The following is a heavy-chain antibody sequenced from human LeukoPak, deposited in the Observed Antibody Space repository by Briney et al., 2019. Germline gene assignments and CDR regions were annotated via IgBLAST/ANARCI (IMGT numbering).Heavy chain of an antibody. V-gene: IGHV3-21*01. D-gene: IGHD4-17*01. Sequence: GGSLRLSCAASGFTFSSYSLNWVRQAPGKGLEWVSSISSSSAYIYYADSVKGRFTISRDNAKNSLYLQMISLRAEDTAVYYCARGGSYGDYSRVWGQGTTVTVS. CDR3: ARGGSYGDYSRV. CDR1: GFTFSSYS. J-gene: IGHJ6*02. CDR2: ISSSSAYI.